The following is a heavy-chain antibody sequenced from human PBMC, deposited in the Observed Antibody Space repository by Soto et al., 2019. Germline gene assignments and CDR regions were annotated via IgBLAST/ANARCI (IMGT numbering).Heavy chain of an antibody. CDR2: IDPSDSYT. CDR1: GYSFTSQW. CDR3: ARHSQIWFDAYWYFDL. Sequence: GESLKISCKGSGYSFTSQWISWVRPIHGKGLEWMGKIDPSDSYTNYSPSFQGHVTISADKSISTAYLQWSSLKASDTAMYYCARHSQIWFDAYWYFDLWGRGTLVTVSS. D-gene: IGHD3-10*01. V-gene: IGHV5-10-1*01. J-gene: IGHJ2*01.